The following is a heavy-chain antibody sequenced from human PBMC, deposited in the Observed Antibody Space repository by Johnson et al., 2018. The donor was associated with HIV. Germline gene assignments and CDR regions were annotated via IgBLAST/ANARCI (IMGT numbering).Heavy chain of an antibody. CDR1: GFTFSSYA. CDR2: ISYDGSNK. J-gene: IGHJ3*02. CDR3: ARALPRYDAFDI. D-gene: IGHD1-14*01. Sequence: QVQLVESGGGVVQPGRSLRLSCAASGFTFSSYAMHWVRQAPCKGLEWVAVISYDGSNKYYADSVKGRFTISRDNSKNTLYLQMNSLRAEDTAVYYCARALPRYDAFDIWGQGTMVTVSS. V-gene: IGHV3-30-3*01.